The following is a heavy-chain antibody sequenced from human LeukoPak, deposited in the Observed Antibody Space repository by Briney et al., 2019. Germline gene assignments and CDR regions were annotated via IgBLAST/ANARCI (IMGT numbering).Heavy chain of an antibody. CDR1: GGTFISYA. CDR3: ATVPAAAD. CDR2: IIPILGVE. J-gene: IGHJ4*02. D-gene: IGHD2-2*01. V-gene: IGHV1-69*04. Sequence: SVNVSCKSCGGTFISYAISGVRQPGGQGLGWKERIIPILGVETYPQQLQGRVTITADKSTHPAYMELSSVRSEDTAVYYCATVPAAADWGEGTLVTVSS.